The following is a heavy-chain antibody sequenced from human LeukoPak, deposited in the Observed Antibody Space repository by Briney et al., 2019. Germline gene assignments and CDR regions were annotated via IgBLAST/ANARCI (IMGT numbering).Heavy chain of an antibody. CDR3: ARERGWGSRYFDL. CDR2: IKQDGSEE. D-gene: IGHD7-27*01. Sequence: PGGSLRLSCAASGFTFSSYSMNWVRQAPGKGLEWVANIKQDGSEEYYVDSVKGRFTISRDNAKNSLYLQMNSLRAEDTAVYYCARERGWGSRYFDLWGRGTLVTVSS. CDR1: GFTFSSYS. J-gene: IGHJ2*01. V-gene: IGHV3-7*01.